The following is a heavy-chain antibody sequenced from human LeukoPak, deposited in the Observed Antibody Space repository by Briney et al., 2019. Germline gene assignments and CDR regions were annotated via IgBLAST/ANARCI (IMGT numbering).Heavy chain of an antibody. Sequence: SETLSLTCTVSGGSISSYYRSWIRQPAGKGLEWIGRIYTSGSTNYNPSLKSRVTISVDKSKNQFSLKLSSVTAADTAVYYRARAHYSSSYSFDYWGQGTLVTVSS. CDR3: ARAHYSSSYSFDY. V-gene: IGHV4-4*07. CDR2: IYTSGST. CDR1: GGSISSYY. J-gene: IGHJ4*02. D-gene: IGHD6-13*01.